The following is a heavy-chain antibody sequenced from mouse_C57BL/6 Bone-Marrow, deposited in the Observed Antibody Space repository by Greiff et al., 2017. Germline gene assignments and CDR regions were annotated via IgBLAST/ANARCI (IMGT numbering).Heavy chain of an antibody. J-gene: IGHJ2*01. D-gene: IGHD2-4*01. CDR1: GYTFTTYP. CDR3: AFYDYDEGYFDY. CDR2: FHPYNDDT. Sequence: QVQLQQSGAELVKPGASVKMSCKASGYTFTTYPLEWMKQNHGKSLEWIGNFHPYNDDTKYNEKFKGKATLTVDKSSSTAYLELSRLTSDDSAVYYCAFYDYDEGYFDYWGQGTTLTVSA. V-gene: IGHV1-47*01.